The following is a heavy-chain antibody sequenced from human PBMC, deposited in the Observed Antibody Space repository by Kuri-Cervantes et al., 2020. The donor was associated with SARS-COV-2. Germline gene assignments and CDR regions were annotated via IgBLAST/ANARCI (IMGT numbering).Heavy chain of an antibody. CDR3: AKDRVGVQDF. D-gene: IGHD2-21*01. J-gene: IGHJ4*02. CDR1: GFNFSRTD. CDR2: ISHDGKNK. Sequence: GESLKISCAASGFNFSRTDMHWVRQAPGKGLEWVAVISHDGKNKKFIAPGKGRFTISRDNSQNTLYLHMKSLRSEDTAMYYCAKDRVGVQDFWGQGTLVTVSS. V-gene: IGHV3-30*18.